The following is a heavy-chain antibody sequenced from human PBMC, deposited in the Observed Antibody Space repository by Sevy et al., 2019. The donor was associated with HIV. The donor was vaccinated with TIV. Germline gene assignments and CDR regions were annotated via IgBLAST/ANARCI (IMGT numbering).Heavy chain of an antibody. V-gene: IGHV4-34*01. Sequence: SETLSLTCAVYGGSFSGYYWSWIRQPPGKGLEWIGEINHSGSTNYNPSLKSRVTISVDTSKNQFSLKLSSVTAADTAVYYCARGLLWFGELLDYFDYWGQGTLVTVSS. J-gene: IGHJ4*02. CDR1: GGSFSGYY. CDR2: INHSGST. D-gene: IGHD3-10*01. CDR3: ARGLLWFGELLDYFDY.